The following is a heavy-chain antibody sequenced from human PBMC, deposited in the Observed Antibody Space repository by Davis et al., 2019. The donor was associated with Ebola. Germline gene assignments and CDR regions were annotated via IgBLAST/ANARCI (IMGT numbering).Heavy chain of an antibody. CDR3: GRDPQVYGWDAHPTWDC. D-gene: IGHD1-26*01. CDR1: GFTFSRYW. V-gene: IGHV3-7*03. CDR2: IKQDGSEK. Sequence: GESLKISCVASGFTFSRYWMSWVRQAPGKGLEWVANIKQDGSEKNYVDSVKGRFTISRDNAKNTMYIHMSNLTVEDTAEYYCGRDPQVYGWDAHPTWDCWGQGTLVTVSS. J-gene: IGHJ4*02.